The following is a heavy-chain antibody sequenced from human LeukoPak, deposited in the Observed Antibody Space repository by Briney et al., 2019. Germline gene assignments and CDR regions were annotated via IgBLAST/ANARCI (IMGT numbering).Heavy chain of an antibody. D-gene: IGHD6-19*01. J-gene: IGHJ4*02. Sequence: SETLSLTCTVSGDSISSTNYYWDWIRQPPGKGLEWIGSIYYSGSTYYNPSLESRVTISVDTSKNQFSLKLSSVTAADTAVYYCATSGWYLLPGVYWGQGTLVTVFS. V-gene: IGHV4-39*01. CDR3: ATSGWYLLPGVY. CDR1: GDSISSTNYY. CDR2: IYYSGST.